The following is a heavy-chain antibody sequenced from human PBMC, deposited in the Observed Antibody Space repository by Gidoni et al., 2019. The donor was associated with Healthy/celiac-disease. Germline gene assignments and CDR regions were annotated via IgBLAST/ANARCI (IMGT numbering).Heavy chain of an antibody. Sequence: QVQLVESGGGVVQPGRSLRLSCVAPGFPFSSYSMHWVRPAPGKGLEWVTVISYDGSNKYYADSVKGRFTISRDNSKNTLYLQMNSLRAEDTAVYYCARGHDYGDYSLYYYYGMDVWGQGTTVTVSS. D-gene: IGHD4-17*01. CDR1: GFPFSSYS. CDR3: ARGHDYGDYSLYYYYGMDV. V-gene: IGHV3-30-3*01. CDR2: ISYDGSNK. J-gene: IGHJ6*02.